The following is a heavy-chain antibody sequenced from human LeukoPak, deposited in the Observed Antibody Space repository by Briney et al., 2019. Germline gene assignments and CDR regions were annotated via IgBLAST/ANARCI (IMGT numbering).Heavy chain of an antibody. D-gene: IGHD3-16*01. CDR3: ARGPSGVVNY. Sequence: PGGSLRLSCAASGFTFSSYWMHWVRQAPGKGLVWVSRINSDGSYTNYADSVKGRFTISRDNTRNTLYLQMNSLRAEDTAVYFCARGPSGVVNYWGQGTLVTVSS. CDR1: GFTFSSYW. CDR2: INSDGSYT. V-gene: IGHV3-74*01. J-gene: IGHJ4*02.